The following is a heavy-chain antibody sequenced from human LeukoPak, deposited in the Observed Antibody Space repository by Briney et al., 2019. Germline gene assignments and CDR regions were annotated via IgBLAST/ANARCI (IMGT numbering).Heavy chain of an antibody. Sequence: SETLSLTCTVSGSSISSAHYWGWIRPSPGKGLEWIGSMYHSGATYYNPSLKGRVTISVDTSKNQFSLKLSSVTAADTAVYYCAKIVTAGYYYFDSWGQGTLVTVSS. CDR3: AKIVTAGYYYFDS. V-gene: IGHV4-38-2*02. CDR1: GSSISSAHY. CDR2: MYHSGAT. J-gene: IGHJ4*02. D-gene: IGHD2/OR15-2a*01.